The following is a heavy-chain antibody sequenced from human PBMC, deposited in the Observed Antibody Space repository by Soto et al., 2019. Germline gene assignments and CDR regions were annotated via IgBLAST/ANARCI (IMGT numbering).Heavy chain of an antibody. CDR3: AKEKVVDSSGYLGY. CDR2: ISYDGSNK. D-gene: IGHD3-22*01. J-gene: IGHJ4*02. CDR1: GFTFSSYG. V-gene: IGHV3-30*18. Sequence: HPGGSLRLSCAASGFTFSSYGMHWVRQAPGKGLEWVAVISYDGSNKYYADSVKGRFTISRDNSKNTLYLQMNSLRAEDTAVYYCAKEKVVDSSGYLGYWGQGTLVTVSS.